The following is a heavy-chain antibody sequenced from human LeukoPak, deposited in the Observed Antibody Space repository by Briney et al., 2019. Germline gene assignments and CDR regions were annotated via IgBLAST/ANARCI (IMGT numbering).Heavy chain of an antibody. J-gene: IGHJ4*02. D-gene: IGHD6-13*01. CDR3: ARSGYYSSNTFDY. CDR1: GGSISSYY. Sequence: PSETLSLTCTVSGGSISSYYWSWIRQPPGKGLGWIGYIYYSGSTNYNPSLKSRVTISVDTSKNQFSLKLSSVTAADTAVYYCARSGYYSSNTFDYWGQGTLVTVSS. V-gene: IGHV4-59*12. CDR2: IYYSGST.